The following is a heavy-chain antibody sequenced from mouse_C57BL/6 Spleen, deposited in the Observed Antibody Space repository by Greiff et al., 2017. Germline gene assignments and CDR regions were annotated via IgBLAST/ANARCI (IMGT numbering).Heavy chain of an antibody. J-gene: IGHJ2*01. Sequence: QVQLQQPGAELVKPGASVKLSCKASGYTFTSYWMQWVKQRPGQGLEWIGEIDPSDSYTNYNQKFKGKATLTVDTSSSTAYMQLSSLTSEDSAVYYCASLTTVVDDWGQGTTLTVSS. CDR3: ASLTTVVDD. CDR1: GYTFTSYW. V-gene: IGHV1-50*01. D-gene: IGHD1-1*01. CDR2: IDPSDSYT.